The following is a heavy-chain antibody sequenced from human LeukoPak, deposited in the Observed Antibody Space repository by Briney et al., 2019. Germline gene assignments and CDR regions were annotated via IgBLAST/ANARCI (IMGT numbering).Heavy chain of an antibody. J-gene: IGHJ5*02. CDR2: IYDSGST. CDR3: ARHYGP. Sequence: ETLSLTCTVSGGSIRSSYYYWGWICQPPGKGLEWIGSIYDSGSTYYNPSLKSRVTISVDTSKNQFSLKLNSVTAADMAVYYCARHYGPWGQGTLVTVSS. D-gene: IGHD3-10*01. CDR1: GGSIRSSYYY. V-gene: IGHV4-39*01.